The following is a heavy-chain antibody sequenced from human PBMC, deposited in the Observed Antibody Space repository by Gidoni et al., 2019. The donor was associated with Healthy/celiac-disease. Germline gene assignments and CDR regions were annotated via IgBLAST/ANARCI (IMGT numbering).Heavy chain of an antibody. J-gene: IGHJ4*02. CDR1: GFTFRSYA. D-gene: IGHD3-22*01. Sequence: EVQLLESGGGLVQPGGSLRLSCAASGFTFRSYAMSWVRQAPGKGLEWVSAISGSGGSTYYADSVKGRFTISRDNSKNTLYLQMNSLRAEDTAVYYCAKDPRAYYYDSSGYSSFDYWGQGTLVTVSS. CDR3: AKDPRAYYYDSSGYSSFDY. CDR2: ISGSGGST. V-gene: IGHV3-23*01.